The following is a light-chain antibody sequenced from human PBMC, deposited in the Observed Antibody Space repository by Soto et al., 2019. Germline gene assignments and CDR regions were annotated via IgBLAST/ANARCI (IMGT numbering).Light chain of an antibody. V-gene: IGLV3-21*02. CDR3: QVWDNGSYHWV. CDR2: DDS. Sequence: SYELTQPPSVSVAPGQTARIACGGNNIGTKSVHWYQQKPGQAPVLVVYDDSDRPSGIPERFSGSNSGNTATLTISRVEAGDEAAYSCQVWDNGSYHWVFGGGTKLTVL. J-gene: IGLJ3*02. CDR1: NIGTKS.